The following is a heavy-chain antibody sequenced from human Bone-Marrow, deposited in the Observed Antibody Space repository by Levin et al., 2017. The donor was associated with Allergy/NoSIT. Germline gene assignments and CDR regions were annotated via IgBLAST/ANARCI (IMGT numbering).Heavy chain of an antibody. J-gene: IGHJ4*02. CDR2: INPMFGTA. CDR1: GGAFSIYD. D-gene: IGHD3-10*01. V-gene: IGHV1-69*06. CDR3: ATRLGRGYFFDS. Sequence: VASVKVSCKASGGAFSIYDMSWVRQAPGQGPEWMGGINPMFGTANYAQQFQGRVTITADTSTTTAYMELSSLRSEDTAVYYCATRLGRGYFFDSWGQGTLVTVSS.